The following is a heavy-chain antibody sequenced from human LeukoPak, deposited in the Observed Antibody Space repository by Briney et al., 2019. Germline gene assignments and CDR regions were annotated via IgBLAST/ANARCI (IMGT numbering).Heavy chain of an antibody. CDR2: IWYGGSNK. CDR3: ARDRGGWTLGYYFDY. J-gene: IGHJ4*02. D-gene: IGHD6-19*01. V-gene: IGHV3-33*01. CDR1: GFTFSSYD. Sequence: PSGSLRLSCAASGFTFSSYDMHWVRQAPGKGLEWVAVIWYGGSNKYYADSVKGRFTISRDNSKNTLYLQMNSLRAEDTAVYYCARDRGGWTLGYYFDYWGQGTLVTVSS.